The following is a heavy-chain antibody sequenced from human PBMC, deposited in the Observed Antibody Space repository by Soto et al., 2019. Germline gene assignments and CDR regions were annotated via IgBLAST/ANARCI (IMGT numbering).Heavy chain of an antibody. CDR3: ARDSGRYSSSWFPIFDY. CDR1: GFTVSSNY. V-gene: IGHV3-53*01. CDR2: IYSGGST. J-gene: IGHJ4*02. Sequence: GALRLSCAASGFTVSSNYMSWVRQAPGKGLEWASVIYSGGSTYYADSVKGRFTISRDNSKNTLYLQMNSLRAEDTAVYYCARDSGRYSSSWFPIFDYWGQGTLVTVSS. D-gene: IGHD6-13*01.